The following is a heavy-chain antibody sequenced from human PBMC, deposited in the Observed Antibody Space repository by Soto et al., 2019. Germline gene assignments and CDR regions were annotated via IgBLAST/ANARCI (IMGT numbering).Heavy chain of an antibody. CDR1: GFTFSSYG. Sequence: QVQLVESGGGVVQPGRSLRLSCAASGFTFSSYGMHWVRQAPGKGLEWVAVISYDGSNKYYADSVKGRFTISRDNSKNSLYLQMNSLRAEDTAVYYCAKDGPRLSTPTDYYMDVWGKGTTVTVSS. J-gene: IGHJ6*03. CDR3: AKDGPRLSTPTDYYMDV. V-gene: IGHV3-30*18. D-gene: IGHD1-1*01. CDR2: ISYDGSNK.